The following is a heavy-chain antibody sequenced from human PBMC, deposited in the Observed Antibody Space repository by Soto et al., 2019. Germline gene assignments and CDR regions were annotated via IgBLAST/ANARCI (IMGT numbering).Heavy chain of an antibody. J-gene: IGHJ6*02. D-gene: IGHD6-6*01. CDR1: GFVFDDYA. V-gene: IGHV3-9*01. Sequence: GGSLRLSCAASGFVFDDYAMHWVRQVPGKGLEWVSGISWNSGKTDYADSVKGRFTISRDNARNSLHLQMNSLRAEDTALYYCAKGDSGSPSYGMDVWGQGTTVTVSS. CDR3: AKGDSGSPSYGMDV. CDR2: ISWNSGKT.